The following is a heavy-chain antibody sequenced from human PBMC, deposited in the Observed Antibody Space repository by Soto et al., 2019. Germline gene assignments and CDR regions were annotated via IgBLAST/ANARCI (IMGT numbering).Heavy chain of an antibody. D-gene: IGHD5-12*01. CDR3: TKGGYDLIYYFGMDV. CDR1: GFTFHKYA. J-gene: IGHJ6*02. Sequence: EVHLIESGGGWVQPGTSLRVSCAASGFTFHKYAMHWVRQAPGKGLEWVSGISSDGDTIAYADSVQGRFTVFRDNAKNSLYLQMNSLRAEDTALYYCTKGGYDLIYYFGMDVWGQGTTVTVSS. V-gene: IGHV3-9*01. CDR2: ISSDGDTI.